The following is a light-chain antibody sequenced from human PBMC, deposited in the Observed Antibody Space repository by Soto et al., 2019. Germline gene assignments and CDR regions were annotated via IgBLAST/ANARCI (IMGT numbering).Light chain of an antibody. V-gene: IGKV3-15*01. CDR1: QGLSSN. CDR3: QQYGSSPIT. CDR2: GAS. Sequence: EIVLTQSPGTLSVSPGERVTLSCRASQGLSSNLAWYQQKPGQAPRLLIYGASTRATGIPARFSGSGSGTEFTLTISSLQSEDFAVYYCQQYGSSPITFGQGTRLEIK. J-gene: IGKJ5*01.